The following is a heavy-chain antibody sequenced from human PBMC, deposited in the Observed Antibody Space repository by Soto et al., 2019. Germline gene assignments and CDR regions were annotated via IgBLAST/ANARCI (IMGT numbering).Heavy chain of an antibody. CDR1: GFTFSNYG. V-gene: IGHV3-30*03. CDR3: ARAYYFGSGTSYTLYY. D-gene: IGHD3-10*01. Sequence: RGSLRLSCAASGFTFSNYGMHWVRQAPGKGLEWVAAISDDGVSKYYADSVQGRFTISRDNSESAVFLQMNSLRPDDTALYFCARAYYFGSGTSYTLYYWGQGTQVTVSS. CDR2: ISDDGVSK. J-gene: IGHJ4*02.